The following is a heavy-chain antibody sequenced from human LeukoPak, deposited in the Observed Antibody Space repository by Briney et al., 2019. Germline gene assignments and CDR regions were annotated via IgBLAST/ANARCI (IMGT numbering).Heavy chain of an antibody. CDR1: GGSISSYY. V-gene: IGHV4-4*07. CDR2: IYTSGST. D-gene: IGHD6-13*01. CDR3: ARVVNDLSIAAAARINWFDP. J-gene: IGHJ5*02. Sequence: PSETLSLTCTVSGGSISSYYWSWIRQPAGKGLEWIGRIYTSGSTNYNPSLKSRVTMSVDTSKNQFSLKLSSVTAADTAVYYCARVVNDLSIAAAARINWFDPWGQGTLVAVSS.